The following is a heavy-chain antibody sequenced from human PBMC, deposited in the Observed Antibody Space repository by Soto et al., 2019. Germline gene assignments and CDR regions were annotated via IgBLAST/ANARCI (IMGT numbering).Heavy chain of an antibody. D-gene: IGHD1-1*01. Sequence: VQLQESGPGLVRPSETLSLTCTVSGGSISSYYCNWIRQPPGKGLEWIGYIYYSGNTNYNPSLKSRVTMSVDTSKNQFSLEMSSVTAADTAFYYCARDTGTADTFDLWGQGTMVTVSS. CDR2: IYYSGNT. V-gene: IGHV4-59*01. CDR1: GGSISSYY. J-gene: IGHJ3*01. CDR3: ARDTGTADTFDL.